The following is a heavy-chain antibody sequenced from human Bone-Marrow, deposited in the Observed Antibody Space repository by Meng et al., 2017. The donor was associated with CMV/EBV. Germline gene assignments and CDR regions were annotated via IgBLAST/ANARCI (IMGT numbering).Heavy chain of an antibody. Sequence: SVKVSCKASGDIFSRYAFSWVRQAPGQGLEWMGGIIPSFGTANFAQRFQGRVTITTDESTTTVYMFLSSLRSDETAVYYCARGGFGGSGATYYYYDEMDFWGQGTTVTVSS. J-gene: IGHJ6*02. CDR2: IIPSFGTA. CDR3: ARGGFGGSGATYYYYDEMDF. CDR1: GDIFSRYA. D-gene: IGHD3-10*01. V-gene: IGHV1-69*05.